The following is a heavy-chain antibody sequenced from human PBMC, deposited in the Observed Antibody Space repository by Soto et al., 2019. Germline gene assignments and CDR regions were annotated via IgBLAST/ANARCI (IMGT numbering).Heavy chain of an antibody. D-gene: IGHD6-13*01. CDR3: AKSSSRIAAAGTFFDY. V-gene: IGHV3-30*18. Sequence: QVQLVESGGGVVQPGRSLRLSCAASGFTFSSYGMHWVRQAPGKGLEWVAVISYDGSNKYYADSMKGRFTISRDNSKNTLYLQMNSLRAEDTAVYYCAKSSSRIAAAGTFFDYWRQGPLVTVSS. CDR1: GFTFSSYG. CDR2: ISYDGSNK. J-gene: IGHJ4*02.